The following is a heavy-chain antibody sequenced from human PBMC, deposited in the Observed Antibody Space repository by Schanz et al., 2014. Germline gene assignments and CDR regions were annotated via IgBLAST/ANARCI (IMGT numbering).Heavy chain of an antibody. CDR2: IKEDGSEK. CDR3: ARDPGGTKTHGL. V-gene: IGHV3-7*01. D-gene: IGHD2-15*01. J-gene: IGHJ4*02. CDR1: GFTFSDAW. Sequence: EVQLLESGGGLVQPGGSLRLSCAASGFTFSDAWMTWVRQAPGKGLEWVANIKEDGSEKYYVDSVKGRFTISRDNAKNSLYLQMNSLRAEDTAVYYCARDPGGTKTHGLWGQGTLVNVSS.